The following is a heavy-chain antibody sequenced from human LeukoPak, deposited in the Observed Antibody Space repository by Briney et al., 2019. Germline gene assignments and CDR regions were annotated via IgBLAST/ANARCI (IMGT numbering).Heavy chain of an antibody. J-gene: IGHJ4*02. CDR1: GFTFSSYA. CDR3: AKTPSYYDFWSGYPGYFDY. V-gene: IGHV3-23*01. Sequence: GGSLRLSCAASGFTFSSYAMSWVRQAPGKGLEWVSAISGSGGSTYYADSVKGRFTISRDNSKNTLYLQMNSLRAEDTAVYYCAKTPSYYDFWSGYPGYFDYWGQGTLVTVSS. CDR2: ISGSGGST. D-gene: IGHD3-3*01.